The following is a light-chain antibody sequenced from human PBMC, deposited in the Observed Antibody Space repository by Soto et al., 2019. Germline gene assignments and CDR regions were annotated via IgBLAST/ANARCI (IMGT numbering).Light chain of an antibody. CDR2: AAS. J-gene: IGKJ3*01. V-gene: IGKV3-20*01. CDR1: QTISSSY. Sequence: EIVLTQSPGTLSLSPGERATLSCRASQTISSSYLAWYQQKPGQAPRLLIYAASTRATGIPDRFSGSESGTDFTLTINRLEPEDFAVYFCQQFGGSPLFTFGPGTKVDIK. CDR3: QQFGGSPLFT.